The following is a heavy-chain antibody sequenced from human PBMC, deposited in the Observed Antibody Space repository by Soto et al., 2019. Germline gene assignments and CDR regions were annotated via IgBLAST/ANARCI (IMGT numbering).Heavy chain of an antibody. CDR1: GFTFSSYA. CDR3: ARGEITYYYGSGSLDY. V-gene: IGHV3-30-3*01. CDR2: ISYDGSNK. J-gene: IGHJ4*02. D-gene: IGHD3-10*01. Sequence: GGSLRLSCAASGFTFSSYAMHWVRQAPGKGLEWVAVISYDGSNKYYADSVKGRFTISRDNSKNTLYLQMNSLRAEDTAVYYCARGEITYYYGSGSLDYWGQGTLVTVSS.